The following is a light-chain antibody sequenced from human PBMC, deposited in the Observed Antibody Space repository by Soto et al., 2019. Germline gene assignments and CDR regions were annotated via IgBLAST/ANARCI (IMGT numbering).Light chain of an antibody. Sequence: DIQMTQSPSSLSASVGDRVTITCRASQSITNNLNWYQQKPGRAPKSLIYAASTLQSGVPSRFSGSGSGTDFTLIISNLQPEDFATYYCQESYSILYTFGQGTNLEIK. CDR1: QSITNN. CDR3: QESYSILYT. V-gene: IGKV1-39*01. J-gene: IGKJ2*01. CDR2: AAS.